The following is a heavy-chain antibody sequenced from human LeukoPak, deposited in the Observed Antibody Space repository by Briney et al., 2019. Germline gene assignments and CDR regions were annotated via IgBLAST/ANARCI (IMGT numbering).Heavy chain of an antibody. J-gene: IGHJ4*02. CDR3: AKDRTYSAYAALDY. CDR1: GFTFGDYS. V-gene: IGHV3-9*01. D-gene: IGHD5-12*01. CDR2: ISWNSGSA. Sequence: SLRLSCAASGFTFGDYSMHWVRQAPGKGLEGVSGISWNSGSAGYADSVKGRFTISRDSAKNSLYLQMNSLRTEDTALYYCAKDRTYSAYAALDYWGQGTLVTVSS.